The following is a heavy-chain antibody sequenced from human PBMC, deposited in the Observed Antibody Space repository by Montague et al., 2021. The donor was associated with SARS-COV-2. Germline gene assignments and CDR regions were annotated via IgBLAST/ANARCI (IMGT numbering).Heavy chain of an antibody. CDR3: ARHYSATLHAVY. Sequence: SETLSLTCTVSGGSISSFYWSWFRQPPGKGLEWIGYISDSGSTNSNPSLTSRVTMSVDTSKNQFSLRVNSVTAADTAVYYFARHYSATLHAVYWGQGTLVTVSS. CDR2: ISDSGST. CDR1: GGSISSFY. V-gene: IGHV4-59*08. D-gene: IGHD2-15*01. J-gene: IGHJ4*02.